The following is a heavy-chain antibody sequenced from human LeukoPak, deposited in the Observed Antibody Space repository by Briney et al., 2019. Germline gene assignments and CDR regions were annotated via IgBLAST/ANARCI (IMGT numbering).Heavy chain of an antibody. CDR1: GFTFSSYA. J-gene: IGHJ4*02. Sequence: GGSLRLSCAASGFTFSSYAMSWVRQAPGKGLEWVSVISGSGYSTYYADSVKGRFTISRDNAKNSLYLQMSSLRAEDTAVYYCARDRATMVRGAPGYWGQGTLVTVSS. V-gene: IGHV3-23*01. CDR3: ARDRATMVRGAPGY. D-gene: IGHD3-10*01. CDR2: ISGSGYST.